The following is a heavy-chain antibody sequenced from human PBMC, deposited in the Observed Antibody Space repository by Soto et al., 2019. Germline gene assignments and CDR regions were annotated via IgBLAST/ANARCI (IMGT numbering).Heavy chain of an antibody. CDR2: IFAGGAS. J-gene: IGHJ4*02. D-gene: IGHD2-21*02. CDR1: GFTVSRSY. V-gene: IGHV3-66*01. Sequence: EVQLVESGGGLVQPGGSLRLSCAGSGFTVSRSYMTWVRQAPGKGFEWVSTIFAGGASYYAASVKGRFMMSRDISSNTLSLQMTNLRAEDTTVYYCARGLHSESMFLSPAANWGQGNVVAVSS. CDR3: ARGLHSESMFLSPAAN.